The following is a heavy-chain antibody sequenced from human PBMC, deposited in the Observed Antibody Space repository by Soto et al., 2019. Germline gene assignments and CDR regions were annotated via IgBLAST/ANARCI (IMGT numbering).Heavy chain of an antibody. V-gene: IGHV1-3*01. Sequence: GASVKVSCKASGYTFTSYAMHWVRQAPGQRLEWMGWINAGNGNTKYSQKFQGRVTITRDTSASTAYMELSSLRSEDTAVYYCARDVIWSGYYLYGYWGQGTLVTVSS. J-gene: IGHJ4*02. CDR2: INAGNGNT. D-gene: IGHD3-3*01. CDR3: ARDVIWSGYYLYGY. CDR1: GYTFTSYA.